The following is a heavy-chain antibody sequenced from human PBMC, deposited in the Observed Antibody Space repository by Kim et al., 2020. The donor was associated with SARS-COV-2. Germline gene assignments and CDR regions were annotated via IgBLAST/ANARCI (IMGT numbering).Heavy chain of an antibody. Sequence: SETLSLTCTVSGGSISSYYWSWIRQPPGKGLEWIGYIYYSGSTNYNPSLKSRVTISVDTSKNQFFLKLSSVTAADTAVYYCARDLYSGYELDAFDIWGQGTMVTVSS. V-gene: IGHV4-59*13. J-gene: IGHJ3*02. CDR3: ARDLYSGYELDAFDI. D-gene: IGHD5-12*01. CDR1: GGSISSYY. CDR2: IYYSGST.